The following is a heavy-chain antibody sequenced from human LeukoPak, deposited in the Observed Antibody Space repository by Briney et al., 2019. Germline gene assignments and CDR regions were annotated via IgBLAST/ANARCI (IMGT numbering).Heavy chain of an antibody. CDR1: EFSVGSNY. J-gene: IGHJ4*02. CDR2: IYSGGST. Sequence: GGSLRLSCAASEFSVGSNYMTWVRQAPGKGLEWVSLIYSGGSTYYADSVKGRFTISRDNTKISLHLQMYSLRAEDTAVYYCARVGKNGWDFDHWGQGTLVTVSS. V-gene: IGHV3-66*01. CDR3: ARVGKNGWDFDH. D-gene: IGHD6-19*01.